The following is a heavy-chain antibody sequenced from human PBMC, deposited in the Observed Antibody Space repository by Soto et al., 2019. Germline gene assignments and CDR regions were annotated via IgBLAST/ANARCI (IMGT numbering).Heavy chain of an antibody. Sequence: GASVKVSCKASGYTFTSYGISWVRQAPGQGLEWMGWISAYNGNTKYSQRFQGRVTITRDTSATTAYMELRSLRSEDTAVYYCAREPRDYYYGMDVWGQGTTVTVSS. CDR2: ISAYNGNT. D-gene: IGHD3-10*01. CDR1: GYTFTSYG. J-gene: IGHJ6*02. V-gene: IGHV1-18*01. CDR3: AREPRDYYYGMDV.